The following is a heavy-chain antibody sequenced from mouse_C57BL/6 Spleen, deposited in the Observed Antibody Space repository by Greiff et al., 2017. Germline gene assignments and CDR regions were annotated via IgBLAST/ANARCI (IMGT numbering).Heavy chain of an antibody. V-gene: IGHV7-3*01. Sequence: EVMLVESGGGLVQPGGSLSLSCAASGFTFTDYYMSWVRQPPGKALEWLGFIRNKANAYTTEYSASVKGRFTISRDNSQSILYLQMNALRAEDSATYYCARSNYYSNFDYWGQGTTLTVSS. CDR2: IRNKANAYTT. CDR3: ARSNYYSNFDY. J-gene: IGHJ2*01. CDR1: GFTFTDYY. D-gene: IGHD2-5*01.